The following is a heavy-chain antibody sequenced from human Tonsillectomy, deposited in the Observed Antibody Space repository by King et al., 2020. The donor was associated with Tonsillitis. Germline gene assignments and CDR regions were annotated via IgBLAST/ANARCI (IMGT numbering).Heavy chain of an antibody. V-gene: IGHV1-58*02. CDR1: GFAFTSSA. CDR2: IVVGSGNT. D-gene: IGHD3-10*01. CDR3: AAEYNSSGSYYND. J-gene: IGHJ4*02. Sequence: QLVQSGPEVKKPGTSVKVSCKASGFAFTSSAMQWVRQARGRRLEWIGWIVVGSGNTNYAQNFQERVTITRDMSTSTAYMELSSLRSEDTAVYYCAAEYNSSGSYYNDWGQGTLVTVSS.